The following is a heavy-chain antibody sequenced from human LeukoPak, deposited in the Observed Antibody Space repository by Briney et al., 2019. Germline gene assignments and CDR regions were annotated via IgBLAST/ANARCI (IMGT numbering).Heavy chain of an antibody. CDR2: IYPDDSDT. V-gene: IGHV5-51*01. CDR3: ARLEGCSGGGCYSYWYFDL. CDR1: GYSSTNYW. J-gene: IGHJ2*01. Sequence: SGESLKISCKGSGYSSTNYWIGWVRQMPGKGLEWMGIIYPDDSDTRYSPSFQGQVTISADKSISTAYLQWSSLKASDTAMYYCARLEGCSGGGCYSYWYFDLWGRGTLVTVSS. D-gene: IGHD2-15*01.